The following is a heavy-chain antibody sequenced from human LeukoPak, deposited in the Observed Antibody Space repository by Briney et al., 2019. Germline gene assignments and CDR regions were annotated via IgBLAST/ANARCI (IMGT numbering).Heavy chain of an antibody. CDR2: IYYSGST. Sequence: SETLSLTCTVSGGSISSGDYYWSWIRQHPGKGLEWIGYIYYSGSTYYNPSLKSRVTISVDTSKNQFSLKLSSVTAADTAVYYCARAGSYGGKGGHFDYWGQGTLVTVSS. V-gene: IGHV4-31*03. CDR1: GGSISSGDYY. D-gene: IGHD4-23*01. J-gene: IGHJ4*02. CDR3: ARAGSYGGKGGHFDY.